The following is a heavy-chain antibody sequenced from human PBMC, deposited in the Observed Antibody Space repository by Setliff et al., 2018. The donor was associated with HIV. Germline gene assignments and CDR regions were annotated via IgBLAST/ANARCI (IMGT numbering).Heavy chain of an antibody. Sequence: ASVKVSCKASGYTFTSYAMNWVRQAPGQGLEWMGWINTNTGNPTYAQGFTGRFVFSLDTSVSAAFLQISSLKAEDTAVYYCARAQALLRVYYMDVWGKGTTVTVSS. D-gene: IGHD3-3*01. V-gene: IGHV7-4-1*02. J-gene: IGHJ6*03. CDR2: INTNTGNP. CDR3: ARAQALLRVYYMDV. CDR1: GYTFTSYA.